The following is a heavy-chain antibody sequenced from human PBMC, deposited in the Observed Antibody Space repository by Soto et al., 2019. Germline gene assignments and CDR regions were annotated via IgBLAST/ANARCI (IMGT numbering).Heavy chain of an antibody. CDR3: AKRGSGSQFDY. V-gene: IGHV3-23*01. Sequence: EAQLLESGGSLVQPGGSLRLSCAASGFTFSSYAMSWVRQAPGKGLEWVSIISGSGDSTYYADSVKGRFTISRDNSKNTLYLQMNSLRAEDTAIYYCAKRGSGSQFDYWGQGTLVTVSS. CDR1: GFTFSSYA. CDR2: ISGSGDST. J-gene: IGHJ4*02. D-gene: IGHD1-26*01.